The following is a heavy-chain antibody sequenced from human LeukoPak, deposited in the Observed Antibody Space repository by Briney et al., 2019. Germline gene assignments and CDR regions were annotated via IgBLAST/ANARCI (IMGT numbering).Heavy chain of an antibody. CDR2: IKLDVSET. D-gene: IGHD3-22*01. CDR1: GFTFSSYW. V-gene: IGHV3-7*03. J-gene: IGHJ4*02. Sequence: GGSLRLSCAASGFTFSSYWMTWVRQAPGKGLEWVANIKLDVSETYYVDSVRGRFTISRDNTKNSLYLQMDSLRAEDTAVYYRAKADRDYYYDSSGPYPFYWGQGTLVTVSS. CDR3: AKADRDYYYDSSGPYPFY.